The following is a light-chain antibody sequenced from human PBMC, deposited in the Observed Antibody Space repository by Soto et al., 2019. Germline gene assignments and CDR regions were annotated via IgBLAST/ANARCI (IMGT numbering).Light chain of an antibody. CDR1: QGIKGY. J-gene: IGKJ4*01. CDR3: QHYERAPRLT. V-gene: IGKV1-27*01. Sequence: DIQVTQSPSSLSATLGDRVTITCRASQGIKGYLAWYQQKPGKAPRILIYAASTLQSGVPSRFYGSGSGRDFTLTITGLQPEDVATCYCQHYERAPRLTFGGGTKVDI. CDR2: AAS.